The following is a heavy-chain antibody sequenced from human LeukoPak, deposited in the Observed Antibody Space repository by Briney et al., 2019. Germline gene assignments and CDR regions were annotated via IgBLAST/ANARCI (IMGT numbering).Heavy chain of an antibody. J-gene: IGHJ4*02. Sequence: SVKVSCKASGGTFSSYAISWVRQAPGQGLEWMGRIITILGIANYAQKFQGRVTITADKSTSTAYMELSSLRSEDTAVYYCASSPSYCSSTSCSFYWGQGTLVTVSS. V-gene: IGHV1-69*04. D-gene: IGHD2-2*01. CDR3: ASSPSYCSSTSCSFY. CDR2: IITILGIA. CDR1: GGTFSSYA.